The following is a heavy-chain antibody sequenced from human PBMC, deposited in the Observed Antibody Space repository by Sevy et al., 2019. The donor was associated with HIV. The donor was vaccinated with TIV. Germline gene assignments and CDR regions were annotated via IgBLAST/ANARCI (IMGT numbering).Heavy chain of an antibody. J-gene: IGHJ4*02. CDR1: GFTFSNYW. CDR2: INSDESII. V-gene: IGHV3-74*01. CDR3: AREGQYDFWSGPRGFFDY. Sequence: GGSLRLSCAASGFTFSNYWMHWVRQAPGKGLVRVSRINSDESIINYADSVKGRFTISRDNAKNTLYLQMDTLGAEDTAVYYCAREGQYDFWSGPRGFFDYWSQGALVTVSS. D-gene: IGHD3-3*01.